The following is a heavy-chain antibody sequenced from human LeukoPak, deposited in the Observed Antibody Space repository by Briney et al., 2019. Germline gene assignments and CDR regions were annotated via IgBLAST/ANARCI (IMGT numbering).Heavy chain of an antibody. Sequence: GSSVKASCKASGGTFSSYAISWVRQAPGQGLEWMGRIIPIFGIANYAQKFQGRVTITADKSTSTAYMELSSLRSEDTAVYYCAHFNSGSGGWFDPWGQGTLVTVSS. D-gene: IGHD1-26*01. CDR3: AHFNSGSGGWFDP. CDR2: IIPIFGIA. V-gene: IGHV1-69*04. CDR1: GGTFSSYA. J-gene: IGHJ5*02.